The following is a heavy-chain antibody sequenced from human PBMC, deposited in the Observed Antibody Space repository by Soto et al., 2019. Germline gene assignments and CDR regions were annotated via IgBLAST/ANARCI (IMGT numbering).Heavy chain of an antibody. D-gene: IGHD5-18*01. CDR2: ISYDGSNK. CDR1: GFTFSSYG. V-gene: IGHV3-30*18. CDR3: AKEDTAMVP. J-gene: IGHJ5*02. Sequence: QVQLVESGGGVVQPGRSLRLSCAASGFTFSSYGMHWVRQAPGKGLEWVAVISYDGSNKYYADSVKGRFTISRDNSKNTLYLQMNSLRAEDTAVYYCAKEDTAMVPWGQGTLVTVSS.